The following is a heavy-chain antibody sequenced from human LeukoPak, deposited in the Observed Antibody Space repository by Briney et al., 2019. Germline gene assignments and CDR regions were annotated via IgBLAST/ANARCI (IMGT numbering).Heavy chain of an antibody. Sequence: GGSLRLSCSASGFTFSTLPMHWVRQAPGEGLEYVSGSSSNGGSTYYADSAKGRFTISRDNSKNTLYLQMSSLRPEDTAVYYCVNQISGWVYWGQGTLVTVSS. V-gene: IGHV3-64D*06. D-gene: IGHD6-19*01. CDR1: GFTFSTLP. J-gene: IGHJ4*02. CDR3: VNQISGWVY. CDR2: SSSNGGST.